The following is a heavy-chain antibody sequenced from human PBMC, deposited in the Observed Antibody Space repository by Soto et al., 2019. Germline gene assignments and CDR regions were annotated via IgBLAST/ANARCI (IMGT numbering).Heavy chain of an antibody. Sequence: GGSLRLSCAASGFTFSSYSMNWVRQAPGKGLEWVSSISSSSSYIYYADSVKGRFTISRDNAKNSLYLQMNSLRAEDTAVYYCAREVTTSYYYYTDVWGKGTTVTGSS. CDR3: AREVTTSYYYYTDV. J-gene: IGHJ6*03. D-gene: IGHD4-17*01. V-gene: IGHV3-21*01. CDR1: GFTFSSYS. CDR2: ISSSSSYI.